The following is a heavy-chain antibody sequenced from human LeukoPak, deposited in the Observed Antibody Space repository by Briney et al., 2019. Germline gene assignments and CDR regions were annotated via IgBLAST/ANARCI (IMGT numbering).Heavy chain of an antibody. D-gene: IGHD2-2*01. Sequence: SETLSLTCAVYGGSFSGYYWSWIRQPPGKGLEWIGEINHSGSTNYNPSLKSRVTISVDTSKNQFSLKLSSVTAADTAVYYCARGPLVVPAAMLDYWGQGTLVTVSS. CDR3: ARGPLVVPAAMLDY. CDR2: INHSGST. CDR1: GGSFSGYY. J-gene: IGHJ4*02. V-gene: IGHV4-34*01.